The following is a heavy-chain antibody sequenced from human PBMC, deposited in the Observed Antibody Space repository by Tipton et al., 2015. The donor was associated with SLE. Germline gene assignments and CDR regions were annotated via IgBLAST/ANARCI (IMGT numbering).Heavy chain of an antibody. Sequence: TLSLTCTVSGDSIRIYYWSWIRQPAGKGLEWIGRLFPGGNTNYNPSLQSRVTMSVDTSKNQFSLKLRSVTAADTAVYYCARDLGSLWSRYGLDIWGQGTTVTVSS. CDR2: LFPGGNT. CDR1: GDSIRIYY. V-gene: IGHV4-4*07. D-gene: IGHD2-21*01. J-gene: IGHJ6*02. CDR3: ARDLGSLWSRYGLDI.